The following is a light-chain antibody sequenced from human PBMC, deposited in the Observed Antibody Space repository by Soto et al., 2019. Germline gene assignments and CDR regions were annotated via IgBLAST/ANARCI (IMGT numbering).Light chain of an antibody. V-gene: IGKV1-8*01. CDR2: SAS. CDR3: RQYYRYPGT. J-gene: IGKJ1*01. CDR1: QVISSY. Sequence: AILMTQSPSSFSASTGDRVTITCRASQVISSYLPWYQQKPGKAPKLLIYSASTLQSGVLSRFSDSGSGKDCSMTISCLQAEDFATYYCRQYYRYPGTFGQGTKDEIK.